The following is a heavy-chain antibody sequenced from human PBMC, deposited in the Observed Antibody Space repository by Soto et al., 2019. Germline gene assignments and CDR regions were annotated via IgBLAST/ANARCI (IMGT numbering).Heavy chain of an antibody. V-gene: IGHV4-30-4*08. CDR3: ARFSSLDKDYVVDV. J-gene: IGHJ6*02. CDR1: GGSISSGGYY. D-gene: IGHD6-19*01. CDR2: IDLTGRT. Sequence: SETLSLTCTVSGGSISSGGYYWSWIRQHPGKGLEWIGYIDLTGRTYYNPSLKSRLAVSVDTSKNQFSLTLSSVTAADTAVYFCARFSSLDKDYVVDVWGQGTMVTVSS.